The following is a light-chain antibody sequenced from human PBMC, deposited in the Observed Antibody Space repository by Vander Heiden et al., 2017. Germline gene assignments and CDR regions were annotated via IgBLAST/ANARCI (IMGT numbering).Light chain of an antibody. Sequence: IQLTQSPSSLSASVGDRVTITCRASQGISSYLAWYQQKPGKAPKLLIYAASTLRSGVPSRFSGSGSGTDFTLTISSLQPEDFATYCCQQLNSYPYTFGQGTKLEIK. CDR1: QGISSY. J-gene: IGKJ2*01. CDR3: QQLNSYPYT. CDR2: AAS. V-gene: IGKV1-9*01.